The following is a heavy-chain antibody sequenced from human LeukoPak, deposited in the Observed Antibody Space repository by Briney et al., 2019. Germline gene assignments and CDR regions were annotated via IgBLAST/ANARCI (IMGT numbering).Heavy chain of an antibody. Sequence: SETLSLTCTVSGGSISSGGYYWSWIRQHPGKGLEWIGYIYYSGSTYYNPSLKSRVTISVDTSKNQFSLKLSSVTAEDTAVYYCARGYYYDSSGYSFDYWGQGTLVTVSS. CDR3: ARGYYYDSSGYSFDY. D-gene: IGHD3-22*01. J-gene: IGHJ4*02. V-gene: IGHV4-31*03. CDR2: IYYSGST. CDR1: GGSISSGGYY.